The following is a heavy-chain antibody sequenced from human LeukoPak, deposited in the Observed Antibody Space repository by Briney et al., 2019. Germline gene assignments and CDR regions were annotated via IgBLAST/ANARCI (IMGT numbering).Heavy chain of an antibody. V-gene: IGHV1-18*01. CDR3: AREGAFYYYDSSGYFDDY. J-gene: IGHJ4*02. CDR2: ISAYNGNT. D-gene: IGHD3-22*01. Sequence: APVKVSCKASGYTFTSYGISWVRQAPGQGLEWMGWISAYNGNTNYAQKLQGRVTMTTDTSTSTAYMELRSLRSDDTAVYYCAREGAFYYYDSSGYFDDYWGQGTLVTVSS. CDR1: GYTFTSYG.